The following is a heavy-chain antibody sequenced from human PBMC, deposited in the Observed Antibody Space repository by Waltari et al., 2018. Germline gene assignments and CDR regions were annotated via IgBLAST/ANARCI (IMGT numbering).Heavy chain of an antibody. V-gene: IGHV3-53*01. Sequence: EVQLVESGGGLIQPGGSLRLSCAASGFTVSSNYMSWVRQAPGKGLEWVSVIYSGGSTYYADSVKGRFTISRDNSKNTLYLQMNSLRAEDTAVYYCARAIWFGELHNPRGPSWGQGTLVTVSS. CDR1: GFTVSSNY. J-gene: IGHJ5*02. CDR3: ARAIWFGELHNPRGPS. D-gene: IGHD3-10*01. CDR2: IYSGGST.